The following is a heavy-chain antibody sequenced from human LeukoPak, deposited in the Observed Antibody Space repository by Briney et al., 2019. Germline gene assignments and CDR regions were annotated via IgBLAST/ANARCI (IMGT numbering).Heavy chain of an antibody. J-gene: IGHJ6*04. Sequence: SQTLSLTCAISGDSFSSNSSAWNWLRQSPSRGLEWLGRTYYRSKWYDDYAPSVKSRITINPDTSKNQLSLQLNSVTPEDSAVYYCARESAGMNVWGKGTTVTVSS. CDR1: GDSFSSNSSA. CDR2: TYYRSKWYD. CDR3: ARESAGMNV. V-gene: IGHV6-1*01.